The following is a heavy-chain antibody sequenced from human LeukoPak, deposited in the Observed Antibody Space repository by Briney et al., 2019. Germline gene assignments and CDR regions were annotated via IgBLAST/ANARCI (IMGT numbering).Heavy chain of an antibody. D-gene: IGHD3-16*01. CDR2: IRSKTYGKTT. CDR3: TRFVPYLDY. Sequence: GGSLRLSCAASGFTFSSYAMHWVRQAPGKGLEWVGFIRSKTYGKTTEYAASVKGRFTISRDDSKNIAYLQMNSLKTEDTAIYYCTRFVPYLDYWGQGTLVTVSS. V-gene: IGHV3-49*04. CDR1: GFTFSSYA. J-gene: IGHJ4*02.